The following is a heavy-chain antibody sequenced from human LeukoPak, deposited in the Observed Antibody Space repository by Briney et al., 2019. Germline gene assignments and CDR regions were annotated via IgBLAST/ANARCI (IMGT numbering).Heavy chain of an antibody. CDR3: ARDQTYYDFWSGYYRSGMDV. J-gene: IGHJ6*02. CDR2: ISAYNGNT. CDR1: GYTFTSYG. Sequence: GASVKVSCKASGYTFTSYGISWVRQAPGQGLEWMGWISAYNGNTNYAQKLQGRVTMTTDTSTSTAYMELRSLRSDDTAVYYCARDQTYYDFWSGYYRSGMDVWSQGTTVTVSS. D-gene: IGHD3-3*01. V-gene: IGHV1-18*01.